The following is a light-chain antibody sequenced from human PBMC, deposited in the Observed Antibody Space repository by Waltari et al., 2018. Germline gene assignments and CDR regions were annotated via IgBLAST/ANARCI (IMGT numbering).Light chain of an antibody. CDR3: SSYTSTWV. CDR1: RSRFAVFNY. J-gene: IGLJ3*02. V-gene: IGLV2-14*01. Sequence: QSALTQSASVSGSPGQSIARYCTGTRSRFAVFNYVSWYQQHPGKAPKLMIYDVSKRPSGVSNRFSGSKSGNTASLTISGLQAEDDADYYCSSYTSTWVFGGGTKLTVL. CDR2: DVS.